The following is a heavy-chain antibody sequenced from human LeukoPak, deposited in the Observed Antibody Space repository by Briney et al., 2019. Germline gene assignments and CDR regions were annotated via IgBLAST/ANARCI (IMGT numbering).Heavy chain of an antibody. J-gene: IGHJ4*02. CDR2: MNPNSGNT. V-gene: IGHV1-8*01. Sequence: ASVKVSCKASGYTFTSYDINWVRQATGQGLEWMGWMNPNSGNTGYAQKFQGRVTMTRNTSISTAYMELSSLRSEDTAVYYCARRSRRTASFDYWGQGTLVTVSS. D-gene: IGHD1-1*01. CDR1: GYTFTSYD. CDR3: ARRSRRTASFDY.